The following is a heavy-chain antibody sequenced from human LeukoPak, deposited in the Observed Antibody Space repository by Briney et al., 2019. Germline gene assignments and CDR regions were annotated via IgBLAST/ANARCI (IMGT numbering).Heavy chain of an antibody. Sequence: GGSLRLSCAASGFTFSNYAMHWVRQAPGKGLEWVALISHDGSSEYYGDSMKGRFTISRDNSRNTFYLQTNSLRAEDTAVYYCASRFEWLSSFDYWGQGTLVTVSS. J-gene: IGHJ4*02. CDR3: ASRFEWLSSFDY. V-gene: IGHV3-30*03. CDR2: ISHDGSSE. D-gene: IGHD3-3*01. CDR1: GFTFSNYA.